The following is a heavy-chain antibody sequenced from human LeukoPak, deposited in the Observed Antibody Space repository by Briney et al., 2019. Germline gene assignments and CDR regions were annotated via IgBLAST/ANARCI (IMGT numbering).Heavy chain of an antibody. CDR2: IRSKANSYAT. D-gene: IGHD3-3*01. J-gene: IGHJ6*03. V-gene: IGHV3-73*01. CDR3: TRHTYDFWSGHYMDV. Sequence: GGSLKLSCAASGFTFSGSAMHWVRQASGKGLEWVGRIRSKANSYATAYAASVKGRFTISRDDSKNTAYLQMNSLKTEDTAVYYCTRHTYDFWSGHYMDVWGKGTTVTVS. CDR1: GFTFSGSA.